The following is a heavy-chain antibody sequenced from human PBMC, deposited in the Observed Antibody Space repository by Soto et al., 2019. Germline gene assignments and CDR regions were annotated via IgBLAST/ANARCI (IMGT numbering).Heavy chain of an antibody. D-gene: IGHD3-22*01. CDR1: GFTLSIYA. CDR2: TSGSGGTP. Sequence: GGSLRLSCAASGFTLSIYAMSWVRQAPGKGLEWVSATSGSGGTPYYADSVKGRLTISRDNSKNTLYLQMNTLRADDSAVYYYERVGGFYFDSSFDSGGQGPRATVS. J-gene: IGHJ4*02. CDR3: ERVGGFYFDSSFDS. V-gene: IGHV3-23*01.